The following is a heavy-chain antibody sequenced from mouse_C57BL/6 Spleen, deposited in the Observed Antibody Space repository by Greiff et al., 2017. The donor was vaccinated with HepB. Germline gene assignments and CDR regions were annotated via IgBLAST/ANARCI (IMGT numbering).Heavy chain of an antibody. CDR1: GYTFTSYW. V-gene: IGHV1-69*01. CDR3: ARRRYCGSSALDY. CDR2: IDPSDSYT. D-gene: IGHD1-1*01. Sequence: QVQLQQPGAELVMPGASVKLSCKASGYTFTSYWMHWVKQRPGQGLEWIGEIDPSDSYTNYNQKFKGKSTLTVDKSSSTAYMQLSSLTSEDSAVYYCARRRYCGSSALDYWGQGASVTGAS. J-gene: IGHJ4*01.